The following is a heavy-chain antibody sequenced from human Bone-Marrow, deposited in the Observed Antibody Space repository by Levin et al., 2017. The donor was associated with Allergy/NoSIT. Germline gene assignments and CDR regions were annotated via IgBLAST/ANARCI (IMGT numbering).Heavy chain of an antibody. Sequence: GGSLRLSCAASGFTFSSYWMSWVRQAPGKGLEWVANIKQDGSEKYYVDSVKGRFTISRDNAKNSLYLQMNSLRAEDTAVYYCARDYFPPAANTLDYWGQGTLVTVSS. V-gene: IGHV3-7*04. D-gene: IGHD2-2*01. CDR3: ARDYFPPAANTLDY. CDR2: IKQDGSEK. J-gene: IGHJ4*02. CDR1: GFTFSSYW.